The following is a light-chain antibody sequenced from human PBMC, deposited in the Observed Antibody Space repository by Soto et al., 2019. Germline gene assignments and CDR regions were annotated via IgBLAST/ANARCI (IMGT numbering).Light chain of an antibody. Sequence: EIVLTQSPATLSLSPGERATLSCRASQSVSSYLAWYQHKPGQAPRLLIYDASNRATGIPARFSGSGSGTDFPRTISSLEPEDFAVYYCQQRSNWPPGLTFGEGTKVEIK. J-gene: IGKJ4*01. CDR1: QSVSSY. V-gene: IGKV3-11*01. CDR3: QQRSNWPPGLT. CDR2: DAS.